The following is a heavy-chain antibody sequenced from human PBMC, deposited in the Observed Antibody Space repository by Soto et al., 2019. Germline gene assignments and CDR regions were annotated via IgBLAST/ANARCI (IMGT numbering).Heavy chain of an antibody. D-gene: IGHD1-26*01. J-gene: IGHJ2*01. CDR3: ARGGSLNWYVDL. V-gene: IGHV3-74*01. Sequence: EVQLVESGGALVQPGGSLRLSCAASGFTFSSYWMHWFRQAPGKGLVWVSRINSDGSSTSYADSVKGRFTISRDNAKNTLYLQMNSLRAEDTAVYYCARGGSLNWYVDLWGRGTLVTVSS. CDR2: INSDGSST. CDR1: GFTFSSYW.